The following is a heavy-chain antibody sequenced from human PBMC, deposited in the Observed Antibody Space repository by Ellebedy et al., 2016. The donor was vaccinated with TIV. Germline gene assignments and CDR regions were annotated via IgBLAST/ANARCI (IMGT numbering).Heavy chain of an antibody. V-gene: IGHV3-72*01. Sequence: GESLKISCAASGFTFSDHYMDWVRQAPGKGLEWVGFIRSKAYGGTTEYAGSVRGRFSISRDDSKNSVYLQMNSLKTEDTAVYYCARGNWYCDLWGRGTLVTVSA. J-gene: IGHJ2*01. CDR2: IRSKAYGGTT. CDR3: ARGNWYCDL. CDR1: GFTFSDHY.